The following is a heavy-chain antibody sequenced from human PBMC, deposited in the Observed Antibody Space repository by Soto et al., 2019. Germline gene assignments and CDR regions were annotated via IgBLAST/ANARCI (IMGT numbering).Heavy chain of an antibody. D-gene: IGHD5-12*01. CDR2: ISYDGSNK. J-gene: IGHJ4*02. V-gene: IGHV3-30*18. CDR1: GFTFSSYG. CDR3: AKGSGYRPLDY. Sequence: GGSLRLSCADSGFTFSSYGMHWVRQAPGKGLEWVAVISYDGSNKDYADSVRGRFTISRDNSKNTLYLQMNSLRAEDTAVYYCAKGSGYRPLDYCGQGTLVTVSS.